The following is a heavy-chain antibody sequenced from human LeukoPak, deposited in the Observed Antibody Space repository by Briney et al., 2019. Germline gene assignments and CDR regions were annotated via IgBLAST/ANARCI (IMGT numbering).Heavy chain of an antibody. D-gene: IGHD2-15*01. J-gene: IGHJ4*02. Sequence: QPGGSLRLSCAASGFTFDDYAMHWVRQAPGKGLEWVSLISGDGGSTYYAYSVKGRYTISRDTSKNTLYRQMNSLRTEDPALYYCAKGRYCSGGSCYYFDYWGQGTLVTVSS. V-gene: IGHV3-43*02. CDR1: GFTFDDYA. CDR3: AKGRYCSGGSCYYFDY. CDR2: ISGDGGST.